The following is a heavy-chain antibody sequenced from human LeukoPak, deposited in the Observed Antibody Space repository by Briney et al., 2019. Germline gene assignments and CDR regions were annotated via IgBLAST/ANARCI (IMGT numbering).Heavy chain of an antibody. J-gene: IGHJ4*02. CDR3: VRVYCSPGSCLELDY. Sequence: GASVKVSCKASGYTFSSYFIQWVRQAPGQGLEWMGIINPRDRSTSYAQKFQGRVTMTRDTSTSTVYMDLSSLTFEDTAVYYCVRVYCSPGSCLELDYWGQGTLVTVSS. CDR2: INPRDRST. V-gene: IGHV1-46*01. CDR1: GYTFSSYF. D-gene: IGHD2-15*01.